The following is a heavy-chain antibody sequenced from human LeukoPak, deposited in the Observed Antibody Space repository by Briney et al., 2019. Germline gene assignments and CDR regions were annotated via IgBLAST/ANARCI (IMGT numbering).Heavy chain of an antibody. CDR1: GFIVSSNY. CDR2: IYSGGSA. Sequence: GGSLRLSCVASGFIVSSNYMGWVRQAPGKGLEWVSVIYSGGSAYYADSVKGRFTISRYNSKNTLYLQMNSLRAEVTAVYYCAKEDEEMDYCSSTSCSNFDYWGQGTLVTVSS. D-gene: IGHD2-2*01. J-gene: IGHJ4*02. V-gene: IGHV3-53*01. CDR3: AKEDEEMDYCSSTSCSNFDY.